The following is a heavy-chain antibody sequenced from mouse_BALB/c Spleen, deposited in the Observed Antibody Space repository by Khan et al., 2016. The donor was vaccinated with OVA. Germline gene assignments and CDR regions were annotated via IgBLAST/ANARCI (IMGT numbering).Heavy chain of an antibody. CDR3: ARDQISLLRLHPWFAY. Sequence: QVQLKESGPGLVAPSQSLSITCTVSGFSLTSYGVHWVRQPPGKGLEWLGVIWAGGSTNYNSALMSRLSISKDNSKSQVFLKMNSLQTDDTAMYXCARDQISLLRLHPWFAYWGQGTLVTVSA. CDR1: GFSLTSYG. V-gene: IGHV2-9*02. D-gene: IGHD1-2*01. CDR2: IWAGGST. J-gene: IGHJ3*01.